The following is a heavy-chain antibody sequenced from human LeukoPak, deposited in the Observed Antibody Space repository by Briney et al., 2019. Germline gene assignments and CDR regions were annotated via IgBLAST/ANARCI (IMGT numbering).Heavy chain of an antibody. CDR2: IIPIFGTA. J-gene: IGHJ5*02. V-gene: IGHV1-69*13. Sequence: GASVKVSCKASGYTFTSYGISWVRQAPGQGLEWMGGIIPIFGTANYAQKFQGRVTITADESTSTAYMELSSLRSEDTAVYYCASNYDFWSGQTSNWFDPWGQGTLVTVSS. D-gene: IGHD3-3*01. CDR1: GYTFTSYG. CDR3: ASNYDFWSGQTSNWFDP.